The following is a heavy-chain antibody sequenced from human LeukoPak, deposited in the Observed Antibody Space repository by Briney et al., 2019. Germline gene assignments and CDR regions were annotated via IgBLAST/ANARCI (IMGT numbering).Heavy chain of an antibody. J-gene: IGHJ6*03. CDR1: GFTVSSNY. D-gene: IGHD5-12*01. CDR3: AKGGGYEAQYYYYYLDV. CDR2: IYSGGST. Sequence: GRSLRLSCAASGFTVSSNYMSWVRQAPGKGLEWVSVIYSGGSTYYADSVKGRFTISRDNSKNTLYLQMNSLRAEDTTVYYCAKGGGYEAQYYYYYLDVWGKGTTVTISS. V-gene: IGHV3-53*01.